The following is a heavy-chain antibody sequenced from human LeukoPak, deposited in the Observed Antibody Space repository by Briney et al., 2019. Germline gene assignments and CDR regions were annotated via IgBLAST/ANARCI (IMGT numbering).Heavy chain of an antibody. CDR3: ARDLRPANL. Sequence: ASVKVSCKASGYTFTEHFIHWVRQAPGQGLQYMGWIHPPSANTVYAQMFHGRVTLTRDTPATTTYMELSGLRSDDTAVYYCARDLRPANLWGQGTLVTVSS. CDR1: GYTFTEHF. D-gene: IGHD1-7*01. V-gene: IGHV1-2*02. J-gene: IGHJ4*02. CDR2: IHPPSANT.